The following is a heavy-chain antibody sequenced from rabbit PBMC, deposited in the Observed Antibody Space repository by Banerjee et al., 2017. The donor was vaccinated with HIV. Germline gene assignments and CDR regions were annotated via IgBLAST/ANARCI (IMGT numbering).Heavy chain of an antibody. CDR1: GFSFSSKYW. V-gene: IGHV1S45*01. D-gene: IGHD6-1*01. CDR3: ARGTYGYAGYAPNL. Sequence: QEQLEESGGDLVKPEGSLTLTCTASGFSFSSKYWIYWVRQAPGKGLEWIAYIDAGSSGSTYYASWAKGRFTISKTSSTTVTLQMTSLTAADTATYFCARGTYGYAGYAPNLWGPGTLVTVS. CDR2: IDAGSSGST. J-gene: IGHJ4*01.